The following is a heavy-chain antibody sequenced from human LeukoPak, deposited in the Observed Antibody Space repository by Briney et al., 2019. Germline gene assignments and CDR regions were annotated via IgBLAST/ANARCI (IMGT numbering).Heavy chain of an antibody. CDR2: INPNSGGT. Sequence: GASVKVSCKASGYTFTPYYMHWVRQAPGQGLEWMGWINPNSGGTNYAQKFQGRVTMTRDTSISTAYMELSRLRSDDTAVYYCARDYYDSSGFGAFDIWGQGTMVTVSS. V-gene: IGHV1-2*02. CDR1: GYTFTPYY. D-gene: IGHD3-22*01. J-gene: IGHJ3*02. CDR3: ARDYYDSSGFGAFDI.